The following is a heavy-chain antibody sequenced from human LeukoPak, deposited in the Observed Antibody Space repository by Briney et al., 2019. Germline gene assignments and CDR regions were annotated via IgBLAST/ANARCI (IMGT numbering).Heavy chain of an antibody. V-gene: IGHV3-11*01. CDR1: GFTFRDLY. Sequence: GSLRLFCASSGFTFRDLYMNWVRPAPGEGLGGVSYISNDGTSMYYADSVKGRFTISRDNARNSLYLQINSLRVEDTAVYYCARKQHSVPGDYWGQGTLVTVSS. CDR2: ISNDGTSM. CDR3: ARKQHSVPGDY. J-gene: IGHJ4*02. D-gene: IGHD1/OR15-1a*01.